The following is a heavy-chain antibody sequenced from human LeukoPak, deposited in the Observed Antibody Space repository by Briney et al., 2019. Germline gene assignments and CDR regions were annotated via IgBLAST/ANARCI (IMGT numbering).Heavy chain of an antibody. D-gene: IGHD3-9*01. CDR1: GFTFSSYG. Sequence: GGSLRLSCAASGFTFSSYGMHWVRQAPGKGLEWVAVISYDGSNKYYADSVKGRFTISRDNSKNTLYLQMNSLRAEDTAVYYCAKLYDILTGLDLDYWGQGTLVTVSS. V-gene: IGHV3-30*18. CDR3: AKLYDILTGLDLDY. J-gene: IGHJ4*02. CDR2: ISYDGSNK.